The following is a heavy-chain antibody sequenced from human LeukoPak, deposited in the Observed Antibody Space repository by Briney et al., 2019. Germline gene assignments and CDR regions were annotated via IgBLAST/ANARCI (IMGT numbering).Heavy chain of an antibody. CDR1: GGSFSGYF. Sequence: PSETLSLTCAVYGGSFSGYFWSWMRQPPGKGLEWIGEINHSGSTNYNPSLKSRVTISVDTSKNQFSLKLSSVTAADTAVYHCAIRLNGDYETSGMDVWGQGTTVTVSS. J-gene: IGHJ6*02. CDR2: INHSGST. CDR3: AIRLNGDYETSGMDV. V-gene: IGHV4-34*01. D-gene: IGHD4-17*01.